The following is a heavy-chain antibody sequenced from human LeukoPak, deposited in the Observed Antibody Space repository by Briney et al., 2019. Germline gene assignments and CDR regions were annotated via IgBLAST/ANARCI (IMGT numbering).Heavy chain of an antibody. D-gene: IGHD1-26*01. CDR2: INHSGST. CDR3: ARVRQGSYHGSYYFDY. V-gene: IGHV4-34*01. Sequence: PSETLSLTCAVYGGSFSGYYWSWIRQPPGKGLEWIGEINHSGSTNYNPSLKSRVTISVDTSKNQFSLKLSSVTAADTAVYYCARVRQGSYHGSYYFDYWGQGTLVTVSS. J-gene: IGHJ4*02. CDR1: GGSFSGYY.